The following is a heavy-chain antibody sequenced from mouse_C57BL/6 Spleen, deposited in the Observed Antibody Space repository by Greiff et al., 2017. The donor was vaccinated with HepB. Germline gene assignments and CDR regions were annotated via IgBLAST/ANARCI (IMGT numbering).Heavy chain of an antibody. CDR3: ARESGFDYDDAMDY. CDR1: GYTFTDYN. CDR2: INPNNGGT. J-gene: IGHJ4*01. V-gene: IGHV1-22*01. D-gene: IGHD2-4*01. Sequence: VQLQQSGPELVKPGASVKMSCKASGYTFTDYNMHWVKQSHGKSLEWIGYINPNNGGTSYNQKFKGKATLTVNKSSSTAYMELRSLTSEDSAVYYCARESGFDYDDAMDYWGQGTSVTVSS.